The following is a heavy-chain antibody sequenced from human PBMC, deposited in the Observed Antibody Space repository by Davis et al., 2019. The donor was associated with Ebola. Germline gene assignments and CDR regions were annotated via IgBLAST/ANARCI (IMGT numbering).Heavy chain of an antibody. J-gene: IGHJ6*04. Sequence: SVKVSCKASGGTFSSYAISWVRQAPGQGLEWMGGIIPIFGTANYAQKFQGRVTITADESTSTAYMELSSLRSEDTAVYYCARIIVVPTEDYYYYGMDVWGKGTTVTVSS. D-gene: IGHD2-2*01. CDR2: IIPIFGTA. CDR3: ARIIVVPTEDYYYYGMDV. CDR1: GGTFSSYA. V-gene: IGHV1-69*13.